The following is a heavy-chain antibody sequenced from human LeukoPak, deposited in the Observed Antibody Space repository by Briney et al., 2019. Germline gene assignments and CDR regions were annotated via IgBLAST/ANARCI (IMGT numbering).Heavy chain of an antibody. CDR2: INTSDGDT. J-gene: IGHJ4*02. Sequence: GASVKVSCKASGYMFSTPYMHWVRQAPGQGLEWMGVINTSDGDTSNAQKFHGRVTMTRDTSTTTVYMELSSLRPEDTAVYYCARDDGYCGGDCYSGVDYWGQGTLVTVSS. D-gene: IGHD2-21*02. V-gene: IGHV1-46*01. CDR1: GYMFSTPY. CDR3: ARDDGYCGGDCYSGVDY.